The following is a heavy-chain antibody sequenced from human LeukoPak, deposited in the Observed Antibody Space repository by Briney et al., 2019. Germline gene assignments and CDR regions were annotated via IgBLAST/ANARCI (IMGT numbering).Heavy chain of an antibody. CDR2: ITGNGDDT. V-gene: IGHV3-23*01. J-gene: IGHJ4*02. CDR1: GFTFSTYG. Sequence: GGSLRLSCVASGFTFSTYGMAWVRQPPGEGVEWISAITGNGDDTYYADSVKGRFTISRDNSKNTLYLQMNSMRAEDTAVYYCAKGFDHWGQGTLVTVSS. CDR3: AKGFDH.